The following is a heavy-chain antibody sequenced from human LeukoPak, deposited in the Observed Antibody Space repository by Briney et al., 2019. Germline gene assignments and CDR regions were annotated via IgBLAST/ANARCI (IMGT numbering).Heavy chain of an antibody. CDR3: ARRSSGWYRGYYMDV. CDR1: GGSISSSPYY. CDR2: IYYSGTT. Sequence: SETLSLTCTVSGGSISSSPYYWGWIRQPPGKGLEWIGSIYYSGTTHYNPSLESRVTISVDTSKNQFSLKLSSVTAADTAMYYCARRSSGWYRGYYMDVWGKGTTVTISS. D-gene: IGHD6-19*01. J-gene: IGHJ6*03. V-gene: IGHV4-39*07.